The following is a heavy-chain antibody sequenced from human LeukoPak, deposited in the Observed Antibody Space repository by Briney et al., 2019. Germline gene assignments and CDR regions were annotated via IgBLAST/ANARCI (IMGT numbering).Heavy chain of an antibody. Sequence: SETLSLTCTVSGGSISSYYWSWIRQPLGKGLEWIGYIYYSGSTNYNPSLKSRVTISVDTSKNQFTLKLSSVTAADTAVYYCAREDGNSTEIDYWGQGTLVTVSS. CDR1: GGSISSYY. CDR2: IYYSGST. V-gene: IGHV4-59*01. J-gene: IGHJ4*02. D-gene: IGHD4-23*01. CDR3: AREDGNSTEIDY.